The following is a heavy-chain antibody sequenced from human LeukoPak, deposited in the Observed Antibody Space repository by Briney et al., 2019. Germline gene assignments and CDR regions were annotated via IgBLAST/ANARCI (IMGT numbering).Heavy chain of an antibody. CDR1: GGSFSGYY. Sequence: SETLSLTCAVYGGSFSGYYWSWIRQLPGKGLEWIGEINHSGSTNYNPSLKSRVTISVDTSKNQFSLKLSSVTAADTAVYYCASLATTVVSGTDYWGQGTLVTVSS. J-gene: IGHJ4*02. D-gene: IGHD4-23*01. V-gene: IGHV4-34*01. CDR2: INHSGST. CDR3: ASLATTVVSGTDY.